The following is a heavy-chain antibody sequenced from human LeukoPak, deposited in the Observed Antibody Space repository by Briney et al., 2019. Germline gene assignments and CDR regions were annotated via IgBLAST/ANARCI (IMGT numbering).Heavy chain of an antibody. V-gene: IGHV4-39*01. CDR3: ARQGSIVVVPANRFDP. Sequence: PSETLSLTCTVSGGSISSSSYYWGWIRQPPGKGREWIGSIYYSGSTYYNPSLKSRVTISVDTSKNQFSLKLSSVTAADTAVYYCARQGSIVVVPANRFDPWGQGTLVIVSS. J-gene: IGHJ5*02. D-gene: IGHD2-2*01. CDR1: GGSISSSSYY. CDR2: IYYSGST.